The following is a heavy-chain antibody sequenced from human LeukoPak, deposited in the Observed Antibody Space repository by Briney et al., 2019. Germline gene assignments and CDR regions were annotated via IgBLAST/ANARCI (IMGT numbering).Heavy chain of an antibody. Sequence: SETLSLTCTVSGGPISSYYWSWIRQPPGKGPEWIGYIYYSGSTNYNPSLKSRVTISVDTSKNQFSLKLSSVTAADTAVYYCARAAPGIVGATGGNWFDPWGQGTLVTVSS. D-gene: IGHD1-26*01. V-gene: IGHV4-59*01. J-gene: IGHJ5*02. CDR3: ARAAPGIVGATGGNWFDP. CDR1: GGPISSYY. CDR2: IYYSGST.